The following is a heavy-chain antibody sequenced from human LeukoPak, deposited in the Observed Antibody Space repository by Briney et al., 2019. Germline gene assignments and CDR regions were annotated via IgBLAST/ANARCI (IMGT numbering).Heavy chain of an antibody. CDR1: GGSISSLY. CDR2: ISNSGRT. Sequence: SQTLSPTSTVSGGSISSLYWTWIRQSPVKGLGWIGDISNSGRTSYNPSLKSRVTISIDTSKNQFSLKLSSVTAADTAVYYCGRDALVGYFSYYYMDVWGKGTAVTVSS. D-gene: IGHD2-15*01. V-gene: IGHV4-59*11. J-gene: IGHJ6*03. CDR3: GRDALVGYFSYYYMDV.